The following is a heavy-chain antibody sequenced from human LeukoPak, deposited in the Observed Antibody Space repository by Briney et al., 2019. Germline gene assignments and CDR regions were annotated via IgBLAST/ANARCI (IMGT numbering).Heavy chain of an antibody. CDR2: IYYSGST. CDR1: GGSISSYY. V-gene: IGHV4-59*01. J-gene: IGHJ4*02. D-gene: IGHD1-26*01. Sequence: SETLSLTCTVSGGSISSYYWSWIRQPPGKGLEWIGYIYYSGSTNYNPSLKSRVTISVDTSKNQFSLKLSSVTAADTAVYYCAAELYGGTYGRCCSFAFWGQGTQVTVSS. CDR3: AAELYGGTYGRCCSFAF.